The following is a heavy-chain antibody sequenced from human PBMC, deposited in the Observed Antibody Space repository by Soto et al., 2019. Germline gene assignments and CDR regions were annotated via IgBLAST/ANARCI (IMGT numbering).Heavy chain of an antibody. V-gene: IGHV4-30-4*01. CDR3: ARVSLYSGYDSPYNWFDP. CDR2: IYYSGST. CDR1: GGSISSGDYY. D-gene: IGHD5-12*01. J-gene: IGHJ5*02. Sequence: PSETLSLTCTVSGGSISSGDYYWSWIRQPPGKGLEWIGYIYYSGSTYYNPSLKSRVTISVDTSKNQFSLKLSSVTAADTAVYYFARVSLYSGYDSPYNWFDPWGQGTLVTVSS.